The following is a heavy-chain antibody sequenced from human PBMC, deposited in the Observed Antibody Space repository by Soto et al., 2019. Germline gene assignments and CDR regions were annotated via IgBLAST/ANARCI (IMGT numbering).Heavy chain of an antibody. CDR2: IYPGDSDT. D-gene: IGHD2-8*01. Sequence: EVQLVQSGAEVKKPGESLKISCKGSGYNFTNYWIGWVRQMPGKGLESMGIIYPGDSDTRYSPSFQGQVTISADKSIRTAHLQWRSLKASDSAMYYCAGGCTRGLVSRSRCYYCMDVWGQGTTATVSS. V-gene: IGHV5-51*01. J-gene: IGHJ6*02. CDR3: AGGCTRGLVSRSRCYYCMDV. CDR1: GYNFTNYW.